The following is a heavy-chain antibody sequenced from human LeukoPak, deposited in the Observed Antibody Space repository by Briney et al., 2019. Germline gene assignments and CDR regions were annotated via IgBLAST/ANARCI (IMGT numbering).Heavy chain of an antibody. Sequence: PGGSLRLSCAASRFTFSTYSMNWVRQAPGKGLEWVSYISSSSTTIHYADSVRGRFTISRDNARNSLYLQMNSLRAEDTAVYYCARDFLEDVYWGQGTLVTVSS. J-gene: IGHJ4*02. CDR3: ARDFLEDVY. CDR1: RFTFSTYS. CDR2: ISSSSTTI. D-gene: IGHD3-3*01. V-gene: IGHV3-48*01.